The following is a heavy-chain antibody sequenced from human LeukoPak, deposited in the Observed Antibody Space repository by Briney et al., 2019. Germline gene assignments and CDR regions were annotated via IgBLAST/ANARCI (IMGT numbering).Heavy chain of an antibody. CDR1: GFTFSSYA. Sequence: GGSLRLSCAASGFTFSSYAMSWVRQAPGKGLEWVSAISGSGGSTYYADSVKGRFTISRDNSKNTLYLQMNSLRAEDTAVYYCAKEDPYDSSGYFWLFDYWGQGTLVTVSS. D-gene: IGHD3-22*01. V-gene: IGHV3-23*01. CDR2: ISGSGGST. CDR3: AKEDPYDSSGYFWLFDY. J-gene: IGHJ4*02.